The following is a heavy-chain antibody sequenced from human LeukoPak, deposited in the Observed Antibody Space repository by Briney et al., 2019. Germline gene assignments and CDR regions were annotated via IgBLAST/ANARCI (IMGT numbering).Heavy chain of an antibody. CDR2: IFTSGST. J-gene: IGHJ1*01. V-gene: IGHV4-61*02. D-gene: IGHD2-21*01. CDR3: ASALFPWAEYFQH. Sequence: SKTLSLTCTVSGGSISSGSYYWSWIRQPAGKGLEWIGRIFTSGSTNYNPSLKSRVTISMDTSKNQFSLNLSSVTAADTAVYYCASALFPWAEYFQHWGQGTLVTVSS. CDR1: GGSISSGSYY.